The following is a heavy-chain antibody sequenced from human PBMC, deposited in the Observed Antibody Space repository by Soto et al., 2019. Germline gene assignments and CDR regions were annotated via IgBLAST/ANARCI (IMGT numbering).Heavy chain of an antibody. D-gene: IGHD1-26*01. V-gene: IGHV1-8*01. Sequence: ASVKVSCKASGYTFTSYDINWVRQATGQGLEWMGWMNPNSGNTGYAQKFQGRVTMTRNTSISTAYMELSSLRSEDTAVYYCARGGSKVGRSYYYGMDVWGQGTTFTVSS. CDR3: ARGGSKVGRSYYYGMDV. CDR1: GYTFTSYD. J-gene: IGHJ6*02. CDR2: MNPNSGNT.